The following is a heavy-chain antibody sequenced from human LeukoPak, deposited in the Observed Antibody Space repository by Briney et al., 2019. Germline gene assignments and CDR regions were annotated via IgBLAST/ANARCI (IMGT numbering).Heavy chain of an antibody. CDR1: GGSISSGGYY. J-gene: IGHJ3*02. CDR2: IIYTGGS. CDR3: ARSALGINAFDI. V-gene: IGHV4-31*03. D-gene: IGHD1-14*01. Sequence: SETLSLTCTVSGGSISSGGYYWSWIRQHPGKGLEWMGYIIYTGGSYSHPSLRSRVIISVDTSKNHFSLKLSSVTAADTAVYYCARSALGINAFDIWGQGTMVTVSS.